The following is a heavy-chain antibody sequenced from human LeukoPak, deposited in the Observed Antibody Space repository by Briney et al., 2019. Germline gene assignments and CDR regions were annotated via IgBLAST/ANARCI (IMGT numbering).Heavy chain of an antibody. CDR1: GGSISSSNW. J-gene: IGHJ3*02. CDR3: ATTKTATGDAFDI. D-gene: IGHD1-1*01. V-gene: IGHV4-4*02. CDR2: IYHSGST. Sequence: SGTLSLTCAVSGGSISSSNWWSWVRQPPGKGLEWIGEIYHSGSTNYNPSLKSRVTISVDKPKNQFSLKLSSVTAADTAVYYCATTKTATGDAFDIWGQGTMVTVSS.